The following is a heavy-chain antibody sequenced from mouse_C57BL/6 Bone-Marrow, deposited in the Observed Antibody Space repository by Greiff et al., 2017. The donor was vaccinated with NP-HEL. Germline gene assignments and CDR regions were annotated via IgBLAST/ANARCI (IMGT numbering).Heavy chain of an antibody. CDR1: GYTFTSYW. Sequence: QVQLQQSGAELAKPGASVKLSCKASGYTFTSYWMHWVKQRPGQGLEWIGYINPSSGYTKYNQKFKDKATLTADKSSITAYMQLSSLTYEASAVYDCARDGYWGQGTTLTVSS. CDR2: INPSSGYT. D-gene: IGHD2-3*01. J-gene: IGHJ2*01. CDR3: ARDGY. V-gene: IGHV1-7*01.